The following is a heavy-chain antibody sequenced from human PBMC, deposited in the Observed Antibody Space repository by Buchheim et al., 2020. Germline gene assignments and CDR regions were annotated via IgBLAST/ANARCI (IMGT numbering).Heavy chain of an antibody. V-gene: IGHV1-69*02. J-gene: IGHJ6*02. D-gene: IGHD2-8*01. CDR2: IIPILGIA. CDR1: GGTFSSYT. Sequence: QVQLVQSGAEVKKPGSSVKVSCKASGGTFSSYTISWVRQAPGQGLEWMGRIIPILGIANYAQKFQGRVTITADKSTSKAYMELSSLRSEDTAVYYCARVTGYCTNGVCYYHYGMDVWGQGTT. CDR3: ARVTGYCTNGVCYYHYGMDV.